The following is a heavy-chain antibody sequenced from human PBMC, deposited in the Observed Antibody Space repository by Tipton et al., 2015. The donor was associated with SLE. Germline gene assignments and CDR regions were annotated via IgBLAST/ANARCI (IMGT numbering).Heavy chain of an antibody. CDR1: GDSISSYY. Sequence: TLSLTCTVSGDSISSYYWSWIRQPPGKGLEWIGYIYYSGSTNYNPSLKSRLTISVDTSKNQFSLKLSSVTAADTAVYYCARRNYDFWSGSFDYWGQGTLVTVSS. J-gene: IGHJ4*02. D-gene: IGHD3-3*01. CDR3: ARRNYDFWSGSFDY. V-gene: IGHV4-59*08. CDR2: IYYSGST.